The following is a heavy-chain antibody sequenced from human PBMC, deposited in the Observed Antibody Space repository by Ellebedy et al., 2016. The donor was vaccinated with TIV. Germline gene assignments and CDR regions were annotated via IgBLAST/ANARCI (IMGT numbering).Heavy chain of an antibody. CDR3: ARLDTAAGTSDY. J-gene: IGHJ4*02. V-gene: IGHV1-18*01. D-gene: IGHD6-13*01. CDR1: GYTFTSYG. CDR2: ISAYNGNT. Sequence: ASVKVSCXASGYTFTSYGISWVRQAPGQGLEWMGWISAYNGNTNYAQKFQGRVTMTRDTSISTAYMELSRLRSDDTAVYYCARLDTAAGTSDYWGQGTLVTVSS.